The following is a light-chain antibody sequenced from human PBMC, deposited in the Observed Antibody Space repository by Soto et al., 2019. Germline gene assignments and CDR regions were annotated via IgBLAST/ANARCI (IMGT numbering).Light chain of an antibody. CDR3: LQHNSYPIT. J-gene: IGKJ5*01. V-gene: IGKV2-29*01. Sequence: PGQSPQLLIYEVSSRFSGVPDRFSGSGSGTDFTLTISSLHPEDFATYYCLQHNSYPITFGQGTRLEIK. CDR2: EVS.